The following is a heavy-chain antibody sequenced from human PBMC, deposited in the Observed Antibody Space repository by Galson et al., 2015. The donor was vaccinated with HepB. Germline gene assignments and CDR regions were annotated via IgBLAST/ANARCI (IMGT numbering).Heavy chain of an antibody. CDR1: GYNFPSYW. J-gene: IGHJ4*02. CDR2: IYPGNSDA. CDR3: ARSYNTNFYGSFDS. D-gene: IGHD2-2*01. V-gene: IGHV5-51*01. Sequence: QSGAEVKKPGESLKISCQGFGYNFPSYWIGWVRQMPGKGLEWMGIIYPGNSDARYSPSFQGQVIMSAGRSISTAFLHWSSLKASDTAIYYCARSYNTNFYGSFDSWGQGTLVTVSS.